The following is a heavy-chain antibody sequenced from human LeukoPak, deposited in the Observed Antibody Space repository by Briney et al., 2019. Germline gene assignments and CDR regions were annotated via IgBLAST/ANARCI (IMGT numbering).Heavy chain of an antibody. V-gene: IGHV4-59*01. CDR1: GGSTRSYY. CDR2: THYSGST. J-gene: IGHJ4*02. D-gene: IGHD6-19*01. CDR3: ARGGWSVDY. Sequence: SETLSLTCTVSGGSTRSYYWSWIRQPPGKGLEWIGYTHYSGSTDYNPSLKSRVTISIDTSKNQFSLKLNSVTAADTAVYYCARGGWSVDYWGRGTLVTVSS.